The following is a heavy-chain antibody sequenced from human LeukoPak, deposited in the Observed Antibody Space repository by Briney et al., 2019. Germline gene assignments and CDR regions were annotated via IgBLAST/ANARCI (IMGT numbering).Heavy chain of an antibody. Sequence: PSETLSLTCAVYGGSFSGYYWSWIRQHPGKGLEWIGYIYYSGSTYYNPSLKSRVTISVDTSKNQFSLKLSSVTAADTAVYYCARDISSYGYLTYWFDPWGQGTLVTVSS. V-gene: IGHV4-31*11. CDR2: IYYSGST. J-gene: IGHJ5*02. D-gene: IGHD5-18*01. CDR3: ARDISSYGYLTYWFDP. CDR1: GGSFSGYY.